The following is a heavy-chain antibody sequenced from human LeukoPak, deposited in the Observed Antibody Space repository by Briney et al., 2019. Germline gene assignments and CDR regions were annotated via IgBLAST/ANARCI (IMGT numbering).Heavy chain of an antibody. CDR2: IIPYNGNT. D-gene: IGHD6-13*01. CDR3: ARDGSSSWYAY. CDR1: GYTFTSYG. V-gene: IGHV1-18*01. J-gene: IGHJ4*02. Sequence: GSSVKVSCKASGYTFTSYGISLLRQAPGQGLEWMGWIIPYNGNTNYSQKLQVRGTMTADTSTSTAYMDLRSLSSDDTAVYYCARDGSSSWYAYWGQGTLVTVSS.